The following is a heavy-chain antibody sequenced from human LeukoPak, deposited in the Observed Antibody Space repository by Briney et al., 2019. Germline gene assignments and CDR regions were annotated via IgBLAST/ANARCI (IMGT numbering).Heavy chain of an antibody. J-gene: IGHJ4*02. CDR1: GYTFTGYY. D-gene: IGHD4-17*01. CDR2: ISAYNGNT. Sequence: ASVKVSCKASGYTFTGYYMHWVRQAPGQGLEWMGWISAYNGNTNYAQKLQGRVTMTTDTSTSTAYMELRSLRSDDTAVYYCARVDGDYVFDYWGQGTLVTVSS. CDR3: ARVDGDYVFDY. V-gene: IGHV1-18*04.